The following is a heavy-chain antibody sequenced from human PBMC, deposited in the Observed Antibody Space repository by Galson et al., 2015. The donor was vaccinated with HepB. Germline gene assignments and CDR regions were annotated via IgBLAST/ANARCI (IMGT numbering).Heavy chain of an antibody. CDR3: ARESAGEQQLVRGYWYFDL. J-gene: IGHJ2*01. CDR2: INHSGST. V-gene: IGHV4-34*01. CDR1: GGSFSGYY. Sequence: ETLSLTCAVYGGSFSGYYWSWIRQPPGKGLEWIGEINHSGSTNYNPSLKSRVTISVDKSKNQFSLKLSSVTAADTAVYYCARESAGEQQLVRGYWYFDLWGRGTLVTVSS. D-gene: IGHD6-13*01.